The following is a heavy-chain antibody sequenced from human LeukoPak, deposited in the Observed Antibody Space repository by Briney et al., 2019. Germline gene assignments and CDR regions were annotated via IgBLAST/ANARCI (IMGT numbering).Heavy chain of an antibody. D-gene: IGHD6-13*01. Sequence: SETLSLTCAVYGGSFSNYYWSWIRQPPGKGLEWIGDVNDSGSTNYNPSLKSRVTISVDTSKNQFSLKLTSVTAADTAVYYCARDSSYTTSWPFDYWGQGNLVTVSS. CDR3: ARDSSYTTSWPFDY. CDR2: VNDSGST. CDR1: GGSFSNYY. V-gene: IGHV4-34*01. J-gene: IGHJ4*02.